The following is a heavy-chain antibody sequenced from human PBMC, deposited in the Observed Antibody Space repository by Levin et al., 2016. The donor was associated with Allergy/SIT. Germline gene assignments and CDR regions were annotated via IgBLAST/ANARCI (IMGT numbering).Heavy chain of an antibody. D-gene: IGHD5-12*01. CDR2: IYTIGST. Sequence: WIRQPPGKGLEWIGRIYTIGSTNYNPSLKSRVTISVDTSKNQFSLNLSSVTAADTAVYYCASQRGSVDSWGQGTLVTVSS. CDR3: ASQRGSVDS. V-gene: IGHV4-61*02. J-gene: IGHJ4*02.